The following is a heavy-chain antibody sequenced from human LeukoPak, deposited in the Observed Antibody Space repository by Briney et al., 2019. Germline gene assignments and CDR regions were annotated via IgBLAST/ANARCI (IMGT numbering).Heavy chain of an antibody. CDR2: IHNSGAT. Sequence: PSETLSLTCAVSGGPFSGYFWSWIRQSSGKGLEWIGEIHNSGATNYNPSLNSRVTISEDTSKNQFYLNLSSVTAADTAVYYCARRYYYNLGSFPFDFWGQGTLVTVSS. J-gene: IGHJ4*02. V-gene: IGHV4-34*01. D-gene: IGHD3-10*01. CDR3: ARRYYYNLGSFPFDF. CDR1: GGPFSGYF.